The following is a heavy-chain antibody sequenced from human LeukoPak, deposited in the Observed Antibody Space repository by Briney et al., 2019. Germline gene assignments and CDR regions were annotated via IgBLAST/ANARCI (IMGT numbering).Heavy chain of an antibody. V-gene: IGHV3-7*03. Sequence: GGSLRLSCAASGFTFSSHWMSWVRQAPGRGLEWVANIKEDGSEKYYVDSVKGRFTISRDNSKNTLYLQMNSLRAEDTAVYYCAKDRIAAAGTGYWGQGTLVTVSS. CDR2: IKEDGSEK. J-gene: IGHJ4*02. CDR3: AKDRIAAAGTGY. D-gene: IGHD6-13*01. CDR1: GFTFSSHW.